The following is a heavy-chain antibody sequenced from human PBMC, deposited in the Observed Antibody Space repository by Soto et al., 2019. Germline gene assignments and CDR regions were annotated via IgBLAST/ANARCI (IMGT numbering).Heavy chain of an antibody. CDR3: ARVVAATWYYMDV. J-gene: IGHJ6*03. D-gene: IGHD2-15*01. V-gene: IGHV4-34*01. Sequence: SETLSLTCAVYGGSFSGYYWSWIRQPPGKGLEWIGEINHSGSTNYNPSLKSRVTISVDTSKNQFSLKLSSVTAADTAVYYCARVVAATWYYMDVWGKGTTVTVSS. CDR2: INHSGST. CDR1: GGSFSGYY.